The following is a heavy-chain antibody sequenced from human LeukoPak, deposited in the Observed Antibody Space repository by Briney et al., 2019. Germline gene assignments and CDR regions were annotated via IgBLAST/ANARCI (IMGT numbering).Heavy chain of an antibody. V-gene: IGHV3-11*01. Sequence: PGGSLRLSCAVSGFTFTDTYMTWIRQAPGKGLESLSYISPSGTDISYADSVKGRFTISRDNSKSTLYIQMNSLRAEDTAVYYCARAKPKNMVRGLIMRRESRYYFDYWGQGTLVTVSS. CDR2: ISPSGTDI. J-gene: IGHJ4*02. D-gene: IGHD3-10*01. CDR1: GFTFTDTY. CDR3: ARAKPKNMVRGLIMRRESRYYFDY.